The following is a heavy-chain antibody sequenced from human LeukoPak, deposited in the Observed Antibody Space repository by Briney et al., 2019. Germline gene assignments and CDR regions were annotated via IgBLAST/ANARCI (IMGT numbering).Heavy chain of an antibody. J-gene: IGHJ3*02. CDR1: GYTFTSYY. D-gene: IGHD3-3*01. CDR3: ARGQYYDFRSGYSFAAFDI. Sequence: ASVKVSCKASGYTFTSYYMHWVRQAPGQGLEWMGIINPSGGSTSYAQKFQGRVTMTRDTSTSTVYMELSSLRSEDTAVYYCARGQYYDFRSGYSFAAFDIWGQGTMVTVSS. CDR2: INPSGGST. V-gene: IGHV1-46*03.